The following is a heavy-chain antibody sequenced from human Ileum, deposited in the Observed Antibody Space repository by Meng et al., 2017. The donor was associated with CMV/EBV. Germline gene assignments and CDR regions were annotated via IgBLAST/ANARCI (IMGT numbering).Heavy chain of an antibody. Sequence: YYWSWIRQPPGNGLEWIGNIYYGGTTYYTPSLKSRVTMSVDTSENQFSLKLSSVTAADTAVYHCARSLYCGGDCYSRRDYYYGMDVWGQGTTVTVSS. CDR2: IYYGGTT. CDR1: YY. CDR3: ARSLYCGGDCYSRRDYYYGMDV. J-gene: IGHJ6*02. V-gene: IGHV4-30-4*01. D-gene: IGHD2-21*01.